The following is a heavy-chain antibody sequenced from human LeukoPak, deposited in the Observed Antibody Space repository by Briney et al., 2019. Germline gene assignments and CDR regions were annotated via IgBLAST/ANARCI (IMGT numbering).Heavy chain of an antibody. J-gene: IGHJ4*02. CDR1: GGSISSTSYY. Sequence: PSETLSLTCTVSGGSISSTSYYWGWIRQPPGKGLEWIGYIYHSGSTYYNPSLKSRVTISVDRSKNQFSLKLSSVTAADTAVYYCARRGGYYGSGTPYYFDYWGQGTLVTVSS. D-gene: IGHD3-10*01. CDR2: IYHSGST. V-gene: IGHV4-39*07. CDR3: ARRGGYYGSGTPYYFDY.